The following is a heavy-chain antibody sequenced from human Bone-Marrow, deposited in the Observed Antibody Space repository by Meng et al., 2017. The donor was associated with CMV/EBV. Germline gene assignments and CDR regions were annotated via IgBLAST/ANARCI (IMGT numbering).Heavy chain of an antibody. CDR2: INPSGGST. CDR1: GGTFSSYA. Sequence: ASVKVSCKASGGTFSSYAISWVRQAPGQGLEWMGIINPSGGSTSYAQKFQGRVTMTRDTSTSTVYMELSSLRSEDTAVYYCGRDVTASASLDYWGQGARVTGSS. V-gene: IGHV1-46*01. J-gene: IGHJ4*02. D-gene: IGHD6-13*01. CDR3: GRDVTASASLDY.